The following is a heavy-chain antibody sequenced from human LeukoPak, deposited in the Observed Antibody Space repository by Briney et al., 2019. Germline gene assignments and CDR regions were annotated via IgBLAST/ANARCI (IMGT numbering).Heavy chain of an antibody. V-gene: IGHV4-59*01. CDR1: GGSIRSSN. Sequence: PSETLSFTCTVSGGSIRSSNWNWIRQAPGKGLEWIGYITFSGGTNYNPSLGSRVTISLDMSKNQFSLKLTSVTAADTAIYYCARDSVYATNWYDPWGQGTLVTVSS. CDR3: ARDSVYATNWYDP. J-gene: IGHJ5*02. D-gene: IGHD5/OR15-5a*01. CDR2: ITFSGGT.